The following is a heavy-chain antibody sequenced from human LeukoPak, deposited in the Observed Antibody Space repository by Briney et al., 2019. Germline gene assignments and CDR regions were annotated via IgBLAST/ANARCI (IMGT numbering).Heavy chain of an antibody. D-gene: IGHD3-22*01. J-gene: IGHJ6*03. CDR2: IHPGDSDT. Sequence: GESLKISCKGSGNSFTSFWIGWVRQMPGKGLEWMGIIHPGDSDTRYSPSFKGQVTMSADKSISTAYLQSSSLKASDTAMYYCARHVGSDDSTGYYSLAYFYMDVWGKGTTVTVSS. CDR3: ARHVGSDDSTGYYSLAYFYMDV. V-gene: IGHV5-51*01. CDR1: GNSFTSFW.